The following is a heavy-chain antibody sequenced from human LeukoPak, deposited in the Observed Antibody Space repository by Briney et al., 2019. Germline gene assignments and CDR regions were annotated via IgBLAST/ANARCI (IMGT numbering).Heavy chain of an antibody. CDR1: GYTFTGYY. J-gene: IGHJ3*02. Sequence: ASVKVPCKASGYTFTGYYMHWVRQAPGQGLEWMGWINPNSGGTNYAQKFQGRVTMTRDTSISTAYMELSRLRSDDTAVFYCARSYHYYDSSGYSMGDTFEIWGQGTMVTVSS. V-gene: IGHV1-2*02. D-gene: IGHD3-22*01. CDR2: INPNSGGT. CDR3: ARSYHYYDSSGYSMGDTFEI.